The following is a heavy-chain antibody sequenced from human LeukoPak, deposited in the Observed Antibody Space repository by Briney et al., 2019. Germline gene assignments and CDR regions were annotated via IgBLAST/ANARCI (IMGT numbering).Heavy chain of an antibody. CDR1: GDSLFTSSVA. Sequence: SQTLSLTCAISGDSLFTSSVAWNWIRQSPSRGLEWLGRTYYRSMWSFDYAISVKSRSSISTDTSKNHFSLQLNSVTPEDTAVYYCARGKYTSFDNWGQGTLVTVSS. D-gene: IGHD2-2*01. J-gene: IGHJ4*02. CDR2: TYYRSMWSF. CDR3: ARGKYTSFDN. V-gene: IGHV6-1*01.